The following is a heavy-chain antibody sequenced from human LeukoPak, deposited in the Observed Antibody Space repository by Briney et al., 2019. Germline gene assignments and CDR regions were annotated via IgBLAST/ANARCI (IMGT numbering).Heavy chain of an antibody. CDR1: GGTFSSYA. Sequence: GASVKVSCKASGGTFSSYAIIGVRQAPGQGLEWMGWISAYSGNTNYAQKLQGRVTMTTDTSTSTAYMELRSLRSDDTAVYYCARGNRYDSSGYWGYWGQGTLVTVSS. J-gene: IGHJ4*02. CDR3: ARGNRYDSSGYWGY. V-gene: IGHV1-18*01. D-gene: IGHD3-22*01. CDR2: ISAYSGNT.